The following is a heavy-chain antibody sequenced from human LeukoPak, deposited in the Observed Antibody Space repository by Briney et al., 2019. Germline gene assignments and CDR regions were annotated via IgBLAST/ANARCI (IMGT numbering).Heavy chain of an antibody. D-gene: IGHD4-17*01. CDR1: GYTFTGYY. CDR2: INPNSGGT. V-gene: IGHV1-2*02. Sequence: ASVKVSCKASGYTFTGYYMHWVRQAPGQGLEWMGWINPNSGGTNYAQKFQGRVTMTRDTSISTAYMELSRLRSDDTAVYYCARGATTAVTTGAFDIWGQGTMVTVSS. CDR3: ARGATTAVTTGAFDI. J-gene: IGHJ3*02.